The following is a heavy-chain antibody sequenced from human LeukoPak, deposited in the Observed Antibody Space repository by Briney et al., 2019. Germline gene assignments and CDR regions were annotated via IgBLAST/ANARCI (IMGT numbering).Heavy chain of an antibody. CDR2: FDPEDGET. Sequence: ASVKVSCKVSGYTLTELSMHWVGQAPGKGLEWMGGFDPEDGETIYAQKFQGRVTMTEDTSTDTAYMELSSLRSEDTAVYYCARDGTIFGVDPNWFDPWGQGTLVTVSS. D-gene: IGHD3-3*01. CDR1: GYTLTELS. J-gene: IGHJ5*02. CDR3: ARDGTIFGVDPNWFDP. V-gene: IGHV1-24*01.